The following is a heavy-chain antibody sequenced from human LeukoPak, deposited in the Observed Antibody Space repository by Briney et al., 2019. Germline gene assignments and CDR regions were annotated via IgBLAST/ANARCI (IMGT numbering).Heavy chain of an antibody. CDR1: GFTFSSYT. CDR2: ISSSGGTI. V-gene: IGHV3-23*01. CDR3: GRDYIAYDPLDY. Sequence: GGSLRLSCAASGFTFSSYTMTWVRQAPGKGLEWVSAISSSGGTIYYSDSVKGQFTISRDNSKNTLYLQMNSLRAEDTAVYWGGRDYIAYDPLDYWGQGTVVTVSS. J-gene: IGHJ4*02. D-gene: IGHD3-3*01.